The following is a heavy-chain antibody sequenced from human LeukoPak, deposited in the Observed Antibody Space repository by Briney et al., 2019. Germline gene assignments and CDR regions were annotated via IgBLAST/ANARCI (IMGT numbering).Heavy chain of an antibody. J-gene: IGHJ6*03. V-gene: IGHV3-48*01. D-gene: IGHD1-26*01. CDR3: AKDPYSGSYYYYYMDV. Sequence: PGGSLRLSCAASGFTFSSYSMNWVRQAPGKGLEWVSYISSSSSTIYYADSVKGRFTISRDNSKNTLYLQMNSLRAEDTAVYYCAKDPYSGSYYYYYMDVWGKGTTVTVSS. CDR1: GFTFSSYS. CDR2: ISSSSSTI.